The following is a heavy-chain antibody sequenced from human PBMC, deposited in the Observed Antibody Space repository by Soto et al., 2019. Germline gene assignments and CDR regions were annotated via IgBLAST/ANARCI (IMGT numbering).Heavy chain of an antibody. V-gene: IGHV4-59*01. CDR2: VSYNERT. Sequence: QLQLQESGPRLVKPSETLSLPCTVSGGSISAYYWGWVRQPPGKGLELIGFVSYNERTSYSPSLKIRVTITVDKRNRFAPKLHTLTAADTGVSYGARMITLGGVNVDYWRQGAQVAVSS. D-gene: IGHD3-16*01. CDR1: GGSISAYY. CDR3: ARMITLGGVNVDY. J-gene: IGHJ4*02.